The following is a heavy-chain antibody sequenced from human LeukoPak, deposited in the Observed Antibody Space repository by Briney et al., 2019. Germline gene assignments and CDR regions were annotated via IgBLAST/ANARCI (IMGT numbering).Heavy chain of an antibody. J-gene: IGHJ4*02. Sequence: PGGSLRLSCVVSGFRFSSYWMSWVRQAPGKGPEWVSVIYSDGTTYYADSVKGRFTISRNNSKNTLYLQMDSLRAEDTAVYYCVRTKYWGQGTLVTVSS. CDR1: GFRFSSYW. CDR3: VRTKY. V-gene: IGHV3-66*01. CDR2: IYSDGTT.